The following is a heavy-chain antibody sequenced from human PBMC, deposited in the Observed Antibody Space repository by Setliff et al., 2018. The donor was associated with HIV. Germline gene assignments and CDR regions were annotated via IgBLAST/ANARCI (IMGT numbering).Heavy chain of an antibody. J-gene: IGHJ4*02. D-gene: IGHD1-26*01. CDR3: ARENSGTYLGGVFDY. CDR1: GFTFSSYW. Sequence: PGGSLRLSCAASGFTFSSYWMHWVRQAPGKGLVWVSRINSDGSSTSYADSVKGRFTISRDNSKNTLYLQMDSLRAEDTAVYYCARENSGTYLGGVFDYWGQGTLVTVSS. V-gene: IGHV3-74*01. CDR2: INSDGSST.